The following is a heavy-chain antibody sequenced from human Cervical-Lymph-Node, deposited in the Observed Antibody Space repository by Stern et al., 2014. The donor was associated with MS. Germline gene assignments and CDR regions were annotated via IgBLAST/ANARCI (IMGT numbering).Heavy chain of an antibody. CDR2: IAVGSGKT. J-gene: IGHJ3*02. CDR1: GFTFSNSG. V-gene: IGHV1-58*01. D-gene: IGHD4-17*01. CDR3: AAGDTVAMLGTAIDAFDI. Sequence: QLVESGPEVKQPGSSVKVSCKASGFTFSNSGVQWVRQTRGQRLEWIGMIAVGSGKTNYAQKFQERVTITRDRSTSTAYMELSSLRSEDTAVFYCAAGDTVAMLGTAIDAFDIWGQGTMVTVSS.